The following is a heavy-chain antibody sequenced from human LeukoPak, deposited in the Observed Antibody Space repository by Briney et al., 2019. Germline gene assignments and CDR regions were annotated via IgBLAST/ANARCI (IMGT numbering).Heavy chain of an antibody. CDR1: GYTFTSYY. CDR3: ARGGILRYFDWLSPGYYYYYYMDV. D-gene: IGHD3-9*01. CDR2: ISAYNGNT. J-gene: IGHJ6*03. V-gene: IGHV1-18*04. Sequence: ASVKVSCKASGYTFTSYYMHWVRQAPGQGLEWMGWISAYNGNTNYAQKLQGRVTMTTDTSTSTAYMELRSLRSDDTAVYYCARGGILRYFDWLSPGYYYYYYMDVWGKGTTVTISS.